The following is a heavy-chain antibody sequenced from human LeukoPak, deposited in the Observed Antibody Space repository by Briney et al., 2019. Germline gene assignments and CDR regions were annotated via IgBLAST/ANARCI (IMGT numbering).Heavy chain of an antibody. CDR1: GFAFSSYW. CDR3: ARSQFGELLNGFDY. V-gene: IGHV3-7*01. Sequence: PGGSLRLSCAASGFAFSSYWMSWVRQAPGKGLEWVANIKQDGSEKYYVDSVKGRFTISRDNAKNSLYLQMNSLRAEDTAVYYCARSQFGELLNGFDYWGQGTLVTVSS. J-gene: IGHJ4*02. D-gene: IGHD3-10*01. CDR2: IKQDGSEK.